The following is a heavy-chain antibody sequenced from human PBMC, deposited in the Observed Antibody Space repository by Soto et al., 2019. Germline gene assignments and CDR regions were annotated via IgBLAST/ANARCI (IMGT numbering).Heavy chain of an antibody. D-gene: IGHD3-10*01. V-gene: IGHV3-23*01. CDR2: ISGSGGST. J-gene: IGHJ4*02. CDR1: GFTFSSYA. Sequence: LRLSCAASGFTFSSYAMSWVRQAPGKGLEWVSAISGSGGSTYYADSVKGRFTISRDNSKNTLYLQMNSLRAEDTAVYYCAKVPNYGSGSYYKRPLDYWGQGTLVTVSS. CDR3: AKVPNYGSGSYYKRPLDY.